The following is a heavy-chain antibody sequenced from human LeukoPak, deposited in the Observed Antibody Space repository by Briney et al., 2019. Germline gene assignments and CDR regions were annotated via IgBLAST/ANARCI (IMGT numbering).Heavy chain of an antibody. Sequence: GGSLRLSCAASGFTVSDYSMSWVRQAPGKGLEWVSAISGSGSYTDYADSVKGRFTISKDISKNTLYMRMSSLRAEDTAVYFCAKRRYDSSGHFDSWGQGTLVTVSS. D-gene: IGHD3-22*01. V-gene: IGHV3-23*01. CDR1: GFTVSDYS. J-gene: IGHJ4*02. CDR3: AKRRYDSSGHFDS. CDR2: ISGSGSYT.